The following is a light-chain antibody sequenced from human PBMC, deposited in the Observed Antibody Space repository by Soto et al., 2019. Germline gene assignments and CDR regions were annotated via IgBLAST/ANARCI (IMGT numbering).Light chain of an antibody. V-gene: IGLV2-8*01. CDR2: EVT. CDR1: SSDVGAYKY. J-gene: IGLJ3*02. CDR3: TSYVGNDIWV. Sequence: QSALTQPPSASGSPGQSVTISCTGTSSDVGAYKYVSWYQQYPGKAPKLMIYEVTKRPSGVPDRFSGSKSGNTASLTVSGLQAEYAADYYCTSYVGNDIWVFGGGTKVTVL.